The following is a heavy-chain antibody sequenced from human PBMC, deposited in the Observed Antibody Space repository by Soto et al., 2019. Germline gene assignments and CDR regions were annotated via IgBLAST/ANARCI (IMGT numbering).Heavy chain of an antibody. V-gene: IGHV1-18*01. Sequence: QVQLVQSGGEVKKPGASVKVSCKAAGYTFGTYGISWVRQAPGHGLEWMGWISGHNGVTNNARKFQDRVTMTTDTSTSTAYMELRSLRSDDTAMYCCARDRQNYGTFDYWGQGTLVTVSS. D-gene: IGHD1-7*01. CDR3: ARDRQNYGTFDY. CDR2: ISGHNGVT. J-gene: IGHJ4*02. CDR1: GYTFGTYG.